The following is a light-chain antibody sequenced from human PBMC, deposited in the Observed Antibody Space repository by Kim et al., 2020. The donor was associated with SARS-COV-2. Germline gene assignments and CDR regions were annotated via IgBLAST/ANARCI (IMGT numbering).Light chain of an antibody. V-gene: IGKV3-20*01. Sequence: SPGERATLSCRASQSVSSSHLAWYQQKPGQAPRLLIYGASSRATGIPDRFSGGGSGTDFTLTISRLEPEDFAVYYCQQYGSSPRYTFGQGTKLEI. CDR1: QSVSSSH. CDR3: QQYGSSPRYT. J-gene: IGKJ2*01. CDR2: GAS.